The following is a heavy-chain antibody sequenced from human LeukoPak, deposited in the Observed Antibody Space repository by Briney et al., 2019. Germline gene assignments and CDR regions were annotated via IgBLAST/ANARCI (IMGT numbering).Heavy chain of an antibody. J-gene: IGHJ3*02. CDR1: GYTFTGYY. CDR2: INPNSGGT. V-gene: IGHV1-2*02. D-gene: IGHD6-19*01. CDR3: ARPRRRIAVAGRGEAFDI. Sequence: RVASVKVSCKASGYTFTGYYMHWVRQAPGQGLEWMGWINPNSGGTNYAQKFQGRVTMTRDTSISTAYMELSRLRSDDTAVYYCARPRRRIAVAGRGEAFDIWGQGTMVTVSS.